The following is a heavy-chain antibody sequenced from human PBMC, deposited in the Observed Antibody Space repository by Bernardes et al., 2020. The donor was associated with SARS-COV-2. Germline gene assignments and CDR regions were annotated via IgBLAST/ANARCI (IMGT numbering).Heavy chain of an antibody. CDR2: ISSSSSYI. V-gene: IGHV3-21*01. CDR1: GFTFSSYS. CDR3: AKIGPMTTVRYYFDY. D-gene: IGHD4-17*01. J-gene: IGHJ4*02. Sequence: GGSLRLSCAASGFTFSSYSMNWVRQAPGKGLEWVSSISSSSSYIYYADSVKGRFTISRDNAKNSLYLQMNSLRAEDTAVYYCAKIGPMTTVRYYFDYWGQGTLVTVSS.